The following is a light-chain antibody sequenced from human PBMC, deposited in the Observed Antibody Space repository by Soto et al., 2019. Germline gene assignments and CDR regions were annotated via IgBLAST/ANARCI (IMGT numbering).Light chain of an antibody. J-gene: IGLJ2*01. CDR3: QSQDSSLSGSV. Sequence: QPVLTQPPSASGTPGQRVTISCSGSSSNVGGNPVNWYQHVPTTAPKLLIYTNTQRPSGVPDRFSGSKSGTSASLAISGLQAEDEADYYCQSQDSSLSGSVFGGGTKLTVL. CDR1: SSNVGGNP. V-gene: IGLV1-44*01. CDR2: TNT.